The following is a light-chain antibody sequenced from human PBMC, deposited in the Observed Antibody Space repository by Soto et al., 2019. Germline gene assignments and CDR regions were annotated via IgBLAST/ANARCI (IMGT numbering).Light chain of an antibody. CDR1: QSVLYSSNNKNY. CDR2: WAS. CDR3: QQYYSTPLT. J-gene: IGKJ4*01. V-gene: IGKV4-1*01. Sequence: DLVITQSPDSVAVSLGERATINCKSSQSVLYSSNNKNYLVWYQQKPGQPPKLLIYWASTRESGVPDRFSGSGSGTDFTLTISSLQAEDVAVYYCQQYYSTPLTFGGGTKVDIK.